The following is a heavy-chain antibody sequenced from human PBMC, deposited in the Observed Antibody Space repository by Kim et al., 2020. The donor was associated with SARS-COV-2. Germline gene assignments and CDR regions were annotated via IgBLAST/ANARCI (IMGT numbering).Heavy chain of an antibody. CDR1: GFTVTTNY. V-gene: IGHV3-66*01. D-gene: IGHD3-10*01. J-gene: IGHJ1*01. CDR2: IYSGGST. Sequence: GGSLRLSCAASGFTVTTNYMAWVCQAPGKGLDLVSVIYSGGSTYYADSVKGRFTISRDNSKHTLFLQMNSPRAEDTAVYYCTTYTMLLGAIMSFHWGQGT. CDR3: TTYTMLLGAIMSFH.